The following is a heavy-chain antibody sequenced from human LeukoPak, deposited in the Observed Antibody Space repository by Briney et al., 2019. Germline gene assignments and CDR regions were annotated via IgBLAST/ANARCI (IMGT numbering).Heavy chain of an antibody. J-gene: IGHJ1*01. Sequence: ASVKVSCKASGYTFTSYAMNWVRQAPGQGLEWMGWINTSTGNPTFAQDFTGRFVFSLDTSVSTAYLQITSLKAEDTAVYYCARETRVAAAGTASYFQYWGRGTLVTASS. D-gene: IGHD6-13*01. CDR2: INTSTGNP. V-gene: IGHV7-4-1*02. CDR3: ARETRVAAAGTASYFQY. CDR1: GYTFTSYA.